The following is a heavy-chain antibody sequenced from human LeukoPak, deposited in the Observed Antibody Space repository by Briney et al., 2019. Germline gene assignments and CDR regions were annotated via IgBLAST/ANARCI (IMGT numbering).Heavy chain of an antibody. CDR2: INLDGAEI. Sequence: SLKVSCKASGFTFTSSAVQWVRQARGQRLEWIGSINLDGAEINYVQKVQERVTITRDMSTSTAYMELSSLRSEDTAVYYCAAEPRRNKQLWFYWGQGTLVTVSS. J-gene: IGHJ4*02. D-gene: IGHD5-18*01. V-gene: IGHV1-58*01. CDR3: AAEPRRNKQLWFY. CDR1: GFTFTSSA.